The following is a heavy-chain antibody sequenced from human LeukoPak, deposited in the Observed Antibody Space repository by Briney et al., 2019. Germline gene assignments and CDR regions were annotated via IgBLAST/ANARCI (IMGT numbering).Heavy chain of an antibody. V-gene: IGHV3-74*01. Sequence: PGGSLRLSCEASGFTFSSYWMHWVRQTPGKGLVWVSRISEDGSSTSYADSVKGRFTISRDNSKNTLYLQMNSLRAEDTAMYYCAKVLYDYVWGGGGYFDFWGQGTLVTVSS. CDR1: GFTFSSYW. J-gene: IGHJ4*02. D-gene: IGHD3-16*01. CDR3: AKVLYDYVWGGGGYFDF. CDR2: ISEDGSST.